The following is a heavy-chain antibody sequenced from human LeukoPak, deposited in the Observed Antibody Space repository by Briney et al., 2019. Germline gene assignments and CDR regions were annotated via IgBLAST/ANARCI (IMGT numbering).Heavy chain of an antibody. CDR3: ARVKDPGGYYYYYYMDV. CDR2: IYYSGRT. V-gene: IGHV4-59*01. D-gene: IGHD3-16*01. CDR1: GGSISSYY. Sequence: SETLSLTCTVSGGSISSYYWSWIRQPPGKGLEWIGYIYYSGRTNYNPSLKSRVTISGDTSKNQFSLKLSSVTAADTAVYYCARVKDPGGYYYYYYMDVWGKGTTVTVSS. J-gene: IGHJ6*03.